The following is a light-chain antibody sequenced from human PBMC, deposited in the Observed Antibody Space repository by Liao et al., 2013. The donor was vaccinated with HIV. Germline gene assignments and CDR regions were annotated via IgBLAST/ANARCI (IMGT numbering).Light chain of an antibody. Sequence: SSDLTQPPSVSVSSGQTARITCSGDELGDRFASWYQQKPGQSPLLVIYQDSKRPPGIPERFSGSNSGNTATLTISGTQPTDEADYYCQAWDRNTAIFGGGTKLTVL. J-gene: IGLJ2*01. CDR2: QDS. V-gene: IGLV3-1*01. CDR3: QAWDRNTAI. CDR1: ELGDRF.